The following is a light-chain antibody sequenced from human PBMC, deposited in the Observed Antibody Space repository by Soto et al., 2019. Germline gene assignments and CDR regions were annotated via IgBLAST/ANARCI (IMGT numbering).Light chain of an antibody. Sequence: QSALTQPPSASGSPGQSVTISCTGTKSDIGVYDFVSWYQHHPGKAPRLIIYEVVQRPSGVPDRFSGSKSGNTASLTVSGLQAADEADYFCKSYAGSNTYVFGSGTKVTFL. CDR2: EVV. V-gene: IGLV2-8*01. J-gene: IGLJ1*01. CDR3: KSYAGSNTYV. CDR1: KSDIGVYDF.